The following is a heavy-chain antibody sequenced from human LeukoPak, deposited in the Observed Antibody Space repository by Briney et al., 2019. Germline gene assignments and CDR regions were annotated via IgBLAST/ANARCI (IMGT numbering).Heavy chain of an antibody. J-gene: IGHJ4*02. CDR2: IYYSGST. CDR3: ARASSSWYTGDRYYFDY. V-gene: IGHV4-59*08. Sequence: SETLSLTCTVSGGSISSYYWSWIRQPPGKGLEWIGYIYYSGSTNYNPSLKSRVTISVDTSKNQFSLKLSSVTAADTAVYYCARASSSWYTGDRYYFDYWGQGTLVTVSS. D-gene: IGHD6-13*01. CDR1: GGSISSYY.